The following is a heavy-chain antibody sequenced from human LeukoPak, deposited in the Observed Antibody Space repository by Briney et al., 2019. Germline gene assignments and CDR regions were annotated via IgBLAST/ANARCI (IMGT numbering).Heavy chain of an antibody. CDR3: ARDRDILTGYNPTFYYYYGMDV. CDR2: ISSGGSNK. CDR1: GFIFSSYA. V-gene: IGHV3-30-3*01. J-gene: IGHJ6*02. D-gene: IGHD3-9*01. Sequence: GGSLRLSCAASGFIFSSYAVHWVRQAPGKGLEWVTVISSGGSNKYYADSVEGRFTISRDNSDNTLYLQMNSLRPEDTAVYYCARDRDILTGYNPTFYYYYGMDVWGQGTTVTVSS.